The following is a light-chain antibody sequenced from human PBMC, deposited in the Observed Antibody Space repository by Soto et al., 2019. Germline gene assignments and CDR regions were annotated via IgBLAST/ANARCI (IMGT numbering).Light chain of an antibody. Sequence: QSVLTQPPSASGSPGQSVAISCTGTSSDVGGYDFVSWYQQHPGKAPRLVIYEVTKRPAGIADRFAGSKSGNTASLTVSGLQAEDEADYYCSSYAGNRQFYFFGPGTKVTVL. CDR1: SSDVGGYDF. CDR3: SSYAGNRQFYF. J-gene: IGLJ1*01. CDR2: EVT. V-gene: IGLV2-8*01.